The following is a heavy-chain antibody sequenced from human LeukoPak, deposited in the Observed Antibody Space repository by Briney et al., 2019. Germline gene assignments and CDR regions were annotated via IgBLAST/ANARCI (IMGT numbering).Heavy chain of an antibody. D-gene: IGHD3-3*01. V-gene: IGHV4-61*02. Sequence: SQTLSLTCTVSGGSVSGGRYYWNWIRQPAGKGLEWIGRIYIDGSTNYNPSLKSRVTISLDTSKNQFSLNLSSVTAADTAVYYCARGWSGYYDYWGQGTLVTVSS. J-gene: IGHJ4*02. CDR3: ARGWSGYYDY. CDR2: IYIDGST. CDR1: GGSVSGGRYY.